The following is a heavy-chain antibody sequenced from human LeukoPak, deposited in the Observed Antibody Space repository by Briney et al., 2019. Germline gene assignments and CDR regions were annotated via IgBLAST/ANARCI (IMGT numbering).Heavy chain of an antibody. CDR2: ISDSGDNT. CDR1: GATFSNYA. J-gene: IGHJ4*02. CDR3: ATVNTLDF. V-gene: IGHV3-23*01. Sequence: GGSLRLSCAASGATFSNYAMSCVRQTPGKGLEWGSGISDSGDNTYYADSVKGRCTISRDNSKNTLFLQMNSLRAEDTATYYCATVNTLDFWGQGTLVTVSS.